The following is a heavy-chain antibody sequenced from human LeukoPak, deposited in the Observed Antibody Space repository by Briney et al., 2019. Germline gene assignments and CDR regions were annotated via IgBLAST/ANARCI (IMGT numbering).Heavy chain of an antibody. J-gene: IGHJ4*02. CDR3: ATPTERLLPDY. V-gene: IGHV1-2*02. CDR2: INPNSGDT. CDR1: GYRFTDHF. D-gene: IGHD2-15*01. Sequence: ASVKVSCKVSGYRFTDHFMHWVRQAPGQGLEWMGWINPNSGDTDYAQKFQGRVTLTRDASIGTAYMELTRLRSDDTAVYYCATPTERLLPDYWGQGTLVTVSS.